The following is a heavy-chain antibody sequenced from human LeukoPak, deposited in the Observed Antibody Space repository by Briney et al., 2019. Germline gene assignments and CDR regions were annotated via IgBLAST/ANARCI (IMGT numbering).Heavy chain of an antibody. CDR3: ARLNYYDSHPRVDY. CDR2: INPNSGGT. CDR1: GYTFTDYY. Sequence: ASVKVSCKASGYTFTDYYMHWVRQAPGQGLEWMGWINPNSGGTNYAQKFQGRVTMTRDTSITTAYMELSRLKSDDTAVYYCARLNYYDSHPRVDYWGQGTLVTVSS. J-gene: IGHJ4*02. D-gene: IGHD3-10*01. V-gene: IGHV1-2*02.